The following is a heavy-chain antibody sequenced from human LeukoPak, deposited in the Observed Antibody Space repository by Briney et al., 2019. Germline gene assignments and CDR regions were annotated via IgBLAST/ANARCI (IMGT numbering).Heavy chain of an antibody. Sequence: SETLSLTCIVSGASISDYFWSWVRQSPGKGLEWIASLLFRGSVHYNPSLKSRVAISVDTSKTQFSLQLTSMTTADTAVYYCAKPERRGYFDLWGRGTLVTVSS. CDR3: AKPERRGYFDL. J-gene: IGHJ2*01. CDR2: LLFRGSV. V-gene: IGHV4-59*08. CDR1: GASISDYF.